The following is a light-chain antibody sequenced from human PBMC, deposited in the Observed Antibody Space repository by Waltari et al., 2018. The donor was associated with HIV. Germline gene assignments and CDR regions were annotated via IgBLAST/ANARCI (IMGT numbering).Light chain of an antibody. Sequence: ASVGDRVTITCRASQSISSYLNWYQQKPGKAPKLLIYAASSLQSGVPSRFSGSGSGTDFTLTISSLQPEDFATYYCQQSYSTPYDFGQGTKLEIK. CDR1: QSISSY. CDR2: AAS. J-gene: IGKJ2*01. CDR3: QQSYSTPYD. V-gene: IGKV1-39*01.